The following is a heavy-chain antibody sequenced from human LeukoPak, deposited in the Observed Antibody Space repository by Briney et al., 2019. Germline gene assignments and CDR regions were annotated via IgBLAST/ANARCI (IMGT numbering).Heavy chain of an antibody. V-gene: IGHV3-30*18. Sequence: GGSLRLSCEVSGFTFSNYGMNWVRQAPGQGLEWVAVIAYDGSNEYYADSVKGLFTISRDNFKNTLYLQMKSLRPEDTAVYYCAKEGEIARLTFGNYFDYWGQGSLVTVSS. CDR3: AKEGEIARLTFGNYFDY. J-gene: IGHJ4*02. D-gene: IGHD3-16*01. CDR1: GFTFSNYG. CDR2: IAYDGSNE.